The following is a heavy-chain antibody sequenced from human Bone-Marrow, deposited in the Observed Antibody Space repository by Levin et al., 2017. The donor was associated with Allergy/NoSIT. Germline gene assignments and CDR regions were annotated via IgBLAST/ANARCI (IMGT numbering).Heavy chain of an antibody. CDR3: ARDEGIPATPYYYYYYGMDV. V-gene: IGHV3-30*04. CDR1: GFTFSSSA. Sequence: LSLTCAASGFTFSSSAMHWVRQAPGKGLEWVAVISYDGSNKYYADSVKGRFTISRDNSKNTLYLQMNSLRAEDTAVYYCARDEGIPATPYYYYYYGMDVWGQGTTVTVSS. D-gene: IGHD2-2*01. CDR2: ISYDGSNK. J-gene: IGHJ6*02.